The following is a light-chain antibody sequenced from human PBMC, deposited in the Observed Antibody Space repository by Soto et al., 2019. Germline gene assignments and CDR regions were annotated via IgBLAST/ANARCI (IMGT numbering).Light chain of an antibody. CDR2: DVS. V-gene: IGLV2-14*01. Sequence: QSALTQPASVSGSPGQSITISCIGTSSDVGGYNYVSWYQQHPGKAPKLMIYDVSNRPSGVSNRFSGSKSDNTASLTISGLQAEDEADYYCSSYTSSSTPYVFGTGIKLTVL. J-gene: IGLJ1*01. CDR1: SSDVGGYNY. CDR3: SSYTSSSTPYV.